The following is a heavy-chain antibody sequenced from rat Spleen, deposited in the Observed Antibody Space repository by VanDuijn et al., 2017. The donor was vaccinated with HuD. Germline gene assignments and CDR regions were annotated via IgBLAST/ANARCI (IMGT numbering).Heavy chain of an antibody. V-gene: IGHV1-57*01. CDR2: INTGSGGT. CDR1: GYTFTSYD. CDR3: SRGDYFDY. J-gene: IGHJ2*01. Sequence: QVQLQQSGAELAKPGSSVKISCKASGYTFTSYDVNWIKQTTGHGLDYIGYINTGSGGTYYNEKFKGKATLTVDKSSSTAFMELSSLTPEDTAVYYCSRGDYFDYWGQGVMVTVPS.